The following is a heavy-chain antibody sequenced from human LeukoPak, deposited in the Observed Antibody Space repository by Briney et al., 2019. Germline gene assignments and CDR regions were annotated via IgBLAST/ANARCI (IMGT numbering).Heavy chain of an antibody. CDR3: ARADYGDYSTFDY. J-gene: IGHJ4*02. V-gene: IGHV1-2*02. CDR1: GYTFTGYY. Sequence: ASVKVSCKASGYTFTGYYMHWVRQAPGQGLEWMGWINPNSGGTNYAQKFQGRVTMTRDTSISTAYMELSRQRSDDTAVYYCARADYGDYSTFDYWGQGTLVTVSS. CDR2: INPNSGGT. D-gene: IGHD4-17*01.